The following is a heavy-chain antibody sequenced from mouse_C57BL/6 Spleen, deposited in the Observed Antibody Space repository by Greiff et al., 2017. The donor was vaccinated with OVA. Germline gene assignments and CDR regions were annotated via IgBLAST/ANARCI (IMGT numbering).Heavy chain of an antibody. CDR3: ARRSNHYAMDY. D-gene: IGHD2-5*01. J-gene: IGHJ4*01. CDR2: IDPSDSYT. V-gene: IGHV1-69*01. Sequence: QVQLHQPGAELVMPGASVKLSCKASGYTFTSYWMHWVKQRPGQGLEWIGEIDPSDSYTNYNQKFKGKSTLTVDKSSSTAYMQLSSLTSEDSAVYYCARRSNHYAMDYWGQGTSVTVSS. CDR1: GYTFTSYW.